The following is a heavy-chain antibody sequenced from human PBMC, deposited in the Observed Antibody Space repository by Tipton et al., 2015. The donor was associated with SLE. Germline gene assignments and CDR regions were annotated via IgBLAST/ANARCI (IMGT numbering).Heavy chain of an antibody. D-gene: IGHD2-2*01. Sequence: TLSLTCTVSGDSISSSSYYWSWIRQPPGKGLEWIGEITQSGVTNYNPSLKSRVAMSPDTSKNQFSLKLTSVTAADTAVYFCARGCSSTTCEPFDYFGLDVWGQGTTVTVSS. CDR1: GDSISSSSYY. CDR3: ARGCSSTTCEPFDYFGLDV. CDR2: ITQSGVT. J-gene: IGHJ6*02. V-gene: IGHV4-39*07.